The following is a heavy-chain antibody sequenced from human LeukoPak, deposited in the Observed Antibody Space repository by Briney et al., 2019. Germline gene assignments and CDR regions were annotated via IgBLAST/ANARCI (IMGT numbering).Heavy chain of an antibody. Sequence: GGSLRLSCAASGFTLSSYWMHWVRQVPGKGLVWVSRIKSDGSDTRYADSVKGRFTISRDNAKNTLYLQMNSLRAEDTAVYYCASYTVTTLAFDYWGQGTLVTVSS. J-gene: IGHJ4*02. CDR2: IKSDGSDT. V-gene: IGHV3-74*01. D-gene: IGHD4-17*01. CDR1: GFTLSSYW. CDR3: ASYTVTTLAFDY.